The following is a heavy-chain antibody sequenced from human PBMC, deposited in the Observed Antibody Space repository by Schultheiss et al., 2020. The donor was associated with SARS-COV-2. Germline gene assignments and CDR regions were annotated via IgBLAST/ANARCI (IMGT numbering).Heavy chain of an antibody. CDR1: GGSFSGYY. J-gene: IGHJ4*02. Sequence: SETLSLTCAVYGGSFSGYYWSWIRQPPGKGLEWIGEINHSGSTNYNPSLKSRVTISVDTSKNQFPLKLSSVTAADTAVYYCARVEGDYDFWSGYLDYWGQGTLVTVSS. V-gene: IGHV4-34*01. D-gene: IGHD3-3*01. CDR2: INHSGST. CDR3: ARVEGDYDFWSGYLDY.